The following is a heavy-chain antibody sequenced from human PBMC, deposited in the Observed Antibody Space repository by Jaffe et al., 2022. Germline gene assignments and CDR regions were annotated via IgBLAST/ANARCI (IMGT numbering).Heavy chain of an antibody. J-gene: IGHJ3*02. Sequence: QVQLQESGPGLVKPSETLSLTCTVSGGSISSYYWSWIRQPPGKGLEWIGYIYYSGSTNYNPSLKSRVTISVDTSKNQFSLKLSSVTAADTAVYYCARVHAPVRYFDWLLYPNDAFDIWGQGTMVTVSS. CDR3: ARVHAPVRYFDWLLYPNDAFDI. D-gene: IGHD3-9*01. CDR1: GGSISSYY. CDR2: IYYSGST. V-gene: IGHV4-59*01.